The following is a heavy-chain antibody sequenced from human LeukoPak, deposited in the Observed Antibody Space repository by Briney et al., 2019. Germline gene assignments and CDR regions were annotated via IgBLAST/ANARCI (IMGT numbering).Heavy chain of an antibody. D-gene: IGHD5-18*01. CDR1: GFSFRSYS. CDR3: AKGGGYSYGQQFDY. J-gene: IGHJ4*02. Sequence: GSLRLSCATSGFSFRSYSLSWVRPAPGKGLEWVSVISASGGSTYYADSVKGRFTISRDNSKNTLYLQMNSLRAEDTAVYYCAKGGGYSYGQQFDYWGQGTLVSVSS. V-gene: IGHV3-23*01. CDR2: ISASGGST.